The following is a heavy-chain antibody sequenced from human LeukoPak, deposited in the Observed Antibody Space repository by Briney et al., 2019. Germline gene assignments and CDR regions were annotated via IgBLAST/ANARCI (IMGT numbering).Heavy chain of an antibody. J-gene: IGHJ4*02. V-gene: IGHV1-2*04. Sequence: ASVKVSCRSSGYTFTGTYMHWVRQAPGQGLEWMGWINPNSGGTNYAQKFQGWVTMTRDTSISTAYMELSRLRSDDTAVYYCARVGVRWIAAAGFDYWGQGTLVTVSS. CDR3: ARVGVRWIAAAGFDY. CDR1: GYTFTGTY. CDR2: INPNSGGT. D-gene: IGHD6-13*01.